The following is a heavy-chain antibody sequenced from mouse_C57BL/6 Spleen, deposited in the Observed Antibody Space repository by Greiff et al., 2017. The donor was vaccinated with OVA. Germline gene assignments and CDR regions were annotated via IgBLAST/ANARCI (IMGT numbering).Heavy chain of an antibody. CDR3: ARRTGSFDY. CDR1: GYTFTSYW. V-gene: IGHV1-50*01. J-gene: IGHJ2*01. Sequence: QVQLQPGAELVKPGASVKLSCKASGYTFTSYWMQWVKQRPGQGLEWIGEIDPSDSYTNYNQKFKGKATLTVDTSSSTAYMQLSSLTSEDSAVYYCARRTGSFDYWGQGTTLTVSS. CDR2: IDPSDSYT. D-gene: IGHD4-1*01.